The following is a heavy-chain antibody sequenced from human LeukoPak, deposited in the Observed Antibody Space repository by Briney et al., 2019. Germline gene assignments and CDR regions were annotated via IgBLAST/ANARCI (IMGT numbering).Heavy chain of an antibody. J-gene: IGHJ4*02. CDR3: AGSWSGYCDY. Sequence: QPGGSLRLSCAASGFTFSSYAMSWVRQAPGKGLEWVSAVSGSGGSTNYADSVKGRFTISRDNSKNTLYLQMNSLRADDTAVYYCAGSWSGYCDYWGQGALVTVSS. D-gene: IGHD3-3*01. V-gene: IGHV3-23*01. CDR1: GFTFSSYA. CDR2: VSGSGGST.